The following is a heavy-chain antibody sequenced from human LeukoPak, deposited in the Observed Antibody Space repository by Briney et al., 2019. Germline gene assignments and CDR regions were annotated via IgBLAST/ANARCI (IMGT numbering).Heavy chain of an antibody. Sequence: SETLSLTCAVYGGSFSGYYWRWIRQPPGKGLEWIGEINHSGSTNYNPSLKSRVTISVDTSKNQFSLKLSSVTAADTAVYYCARRRTYYYDSSGYYVTFFDYWGQGTLDTVSS. V-gene: IGHV4-34*01. CDR3: ARRRTYYYDSSGYYVTFFDY. CDR2: INHSGST. D-gene: IGHD3-22*01. J-gene: IGHJ4*02. CDR1: GGSFSGYY.